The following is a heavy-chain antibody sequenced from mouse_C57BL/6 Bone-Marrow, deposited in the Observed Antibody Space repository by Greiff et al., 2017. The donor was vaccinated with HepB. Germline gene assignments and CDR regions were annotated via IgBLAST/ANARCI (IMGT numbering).Heavy chain of an antibody. Sequence: EVHLVESGGGLVQPGGSLSLPCAASGFTFTDYYMSWVRQPPGKALEWLGFIRNKANGYTTEYIASVKGRFTICRDNTQSILYLQMKALIAEDSATYNSARYSVNWDEYYAMDYWSHRTSVTVSS. D-gene: IGHD4-1*02. J-gene: IGHJ4*01. CDR1: GFTFTDYY. CDR2: IRNKANGYTT. V-gene: IGHV7-3*01. CDR3: ARYSVNWDEYYAMDY.